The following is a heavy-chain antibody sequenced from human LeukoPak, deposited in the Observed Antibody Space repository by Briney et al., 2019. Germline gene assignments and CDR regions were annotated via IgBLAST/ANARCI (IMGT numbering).Heavy chain of an antibody. CDR1: GFTFSNAW. Sequence: GGSLRLSCAASGFTFSNAWMSWVRQAPGKGLEWVGRVKSKTDGGTTDYAAPVKGRFTISRDDSKNTLYLQMNSLKTGDTAVYYCTTGGNYYDSSGYYYVFDYWGQGTLVTVSS. CDR3: TTGGNYYDSSGYYYVFDY. D-gene: IGHD3-22*01. V-gene: IGHV3-15*01. J-gene: IGHJ4*02. CDR2: VKSKTDGGTT.